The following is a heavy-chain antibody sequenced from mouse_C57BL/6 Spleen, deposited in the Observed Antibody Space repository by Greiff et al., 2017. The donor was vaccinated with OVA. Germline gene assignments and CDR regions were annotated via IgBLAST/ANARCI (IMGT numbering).Heavy chain of an antibody. D-gene: IGHD1-1*01. CDR2: INYDGSST. CDR3: ARNYGSSSHWYFDV. J-gene: IGHJ1*03. Sequence: EVMLVESEGGLVQPGSSMKLSCTASGFTFSDYYMAWVRQVPEKGLEWVANINYDGSSTYYLDSLKSRFIISRDNAKNILYLQMSSLKSEDTATYYCARNYGSSSHWYFDVWGTGTTVTVSS. CDR1: GFTFSDYY. V-gene: IGHV5-16*01.